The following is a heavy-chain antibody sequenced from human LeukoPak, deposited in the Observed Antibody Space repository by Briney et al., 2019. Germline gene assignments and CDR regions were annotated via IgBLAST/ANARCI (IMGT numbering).Heavy chain of an antibody. CDR3: ARDRGYSSSWYGP. Sequence: PGGSLRLSCAASGFTVSSNYMSWIRQAPGKGLEWVSYISSSGSTIYYADSVKGRFTISRDNAKNSLYLQMNSLRAEDTAVYYCARDRGYSSSWYGPWGQGTLVTVSS. D-gene: IGHD6-13*01. CDR2: ISSSGSTI. CDR1: GFTVSSNY. V-gene: IGHV3-11*01. J-gene: IGHJ5*02.